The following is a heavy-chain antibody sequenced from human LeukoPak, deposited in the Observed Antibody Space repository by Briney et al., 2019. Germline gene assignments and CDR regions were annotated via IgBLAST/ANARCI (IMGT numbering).Heavy chain of an antibody. CDR2: IIGSAVKT. J-gene: IGHJ4*02. V-gene: IGHV3-23*01. CDR1: GLTVSSYG. D-gene: IGHD3-10*01. Sequence: PGESLRLSCGASGLTVSSYGMSWVRQAPGKGLEWVSTIIGSAVKTYYADSVKGRFTISRDDSKNTMYLQMNSLRAEDTAVYSCAKYTSGTSYRGLDQWGQGTLVTVSS. CDR3: AKYTSGTSYRGLDQ.